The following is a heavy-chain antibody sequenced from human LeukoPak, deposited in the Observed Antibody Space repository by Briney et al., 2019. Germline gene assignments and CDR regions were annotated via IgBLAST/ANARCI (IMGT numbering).Heavy chain of an antibody. J-gene: IGHJ4*02. Sequence: SETLSLTCTVSGGSISGYYWSWIRQPPGKGLEWIAYIHYSGITSYNPSLKSRVTISVDTSENQFSLKLNSVTAADTAVYYCTRIRDWGSSDYWGQGTLVTVSS. V-gene: IGHV4-59*01. CDR1: GGSISGYY. CDR3: TRIRDWGSSDY. CDR2: IHYSGIT. D-gene: IGHD3-16*01.